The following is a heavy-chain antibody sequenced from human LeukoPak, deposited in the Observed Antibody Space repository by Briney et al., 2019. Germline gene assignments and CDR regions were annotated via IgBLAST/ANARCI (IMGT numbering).Heavy chain of an antibody. J-gene: IGHJ4*02. D-gene: IGHD6-13*01. CDR3: SGRSGAAASDY. CDR1: GGSISSSSYY. Sequence: PSETLSLTCTVSGGSISSSSYYWGWIRQPPGKGLEWIGSIYYSGSTYYNPSLKSRVTISVDTSKNQFSLKLSSVTAADTAVYYCSGRSGAAASDYWGQGTLVTVSS. V-gene: IGHV4-39*07. CDR2: IYYSGST.